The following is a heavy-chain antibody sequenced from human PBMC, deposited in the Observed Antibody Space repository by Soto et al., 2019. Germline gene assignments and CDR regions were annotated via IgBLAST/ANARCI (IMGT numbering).Heavy chain of an antibody. J-gene: IGHJ6*02. CDR1: GFTFSSHS. CDR2: IISISSCI. D-gene: IGHD2-15*01. Sequence: GGSLRLSCVGSGFTFSSHSMNWVRQAPGTGLEWVAFIISISSCISYVVSVKGRFIVSSDNAQNSLFLEMNSLSDEYTAVYYCARLTSILYGMDVWGLGTTVTVSS. CDR3: ARLTSILYGMDV. V-gene: IGHV3-48*02.